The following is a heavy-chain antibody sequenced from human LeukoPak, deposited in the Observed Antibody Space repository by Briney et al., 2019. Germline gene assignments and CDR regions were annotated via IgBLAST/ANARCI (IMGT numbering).Heavy chain of an antibody. CDR3: ARLCGGDCYSLFDY. J-gene: IGHJ4*02. D-gene: IGHD2-21*01. CDR2: IYYSGST. CDR1: GGSISSSSYY. V-gene: IGHV4-39*01. Sequence: PSETLSLTCTVSGGSISSSSYYWGWIRQPPGKGLEWIGSIYYSGSTYYNPSLKSRVTISVDTSKNQFSLKLSSVTAADTAVYYCARLCGGDCYSLFDYWGQGTLVTVSS.